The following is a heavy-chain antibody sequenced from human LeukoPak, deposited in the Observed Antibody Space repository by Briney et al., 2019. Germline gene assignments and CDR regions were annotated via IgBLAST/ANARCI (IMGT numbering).Heavy chain of an antibody. Sequence: GGSLRLSCVASGFTFSSYSMNWVRQAPGKGLDWVSSISDDSSNTYSADSVKGRFTISRDNSRNTLDLQMNSLRAEDTAVYYCAKGSGLDYWGRGTLVTVSS. J-gene: IGHJ4*02. D-gene: IGHD1-26*01. V-gene: IGHV3-23*01. CDR1: GFTFSSYS. CDR3: AKGSGLDY. CDR2: ISDDSSNT.